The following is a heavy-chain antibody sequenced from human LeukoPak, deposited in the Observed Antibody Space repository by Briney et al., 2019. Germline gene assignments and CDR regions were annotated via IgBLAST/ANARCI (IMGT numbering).Heavy chain of an antibody. Sequence: PSETLSLTCTVSGGSISTYYWSWIRQPPGKGLEWIGYIYYSGNTNYNPSLKSRVTISVDTSKNQFSLKLSPVTAADTAVYYCARHWAQRGYSYGYYDAFDIWGQGTMVTVSS. CDR1: GGSISTYY. J-gene: IGHJ3*02. D-gene: IGHD5-18*01. CDR2: IYYSGNT. CDR3: ARHWAQRGYSYGYYDAFDI. V-gene: IGHV4-59*08.